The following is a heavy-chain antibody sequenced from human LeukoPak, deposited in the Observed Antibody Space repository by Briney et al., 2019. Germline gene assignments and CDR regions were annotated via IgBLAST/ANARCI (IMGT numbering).Heavy chain of an antibody. CDR1: GFTFTDYY. V-gene: IGHV1-2*02. Sequence: ASVKVSCKASGFTFTDYYMHWVRLAPGQGLEWMGWINLNSGATGSAQKFQGSVTMTRDTSISTAYMELSRLRSDGTAVFYCARALGSGSYYQAYWGQGTLVTVSS. CDR2: INLNSGAT. D-gene: IGHD3-10*01. J-gene: IGHJ4*02. CDR3: ARALGSGSYYQAY.